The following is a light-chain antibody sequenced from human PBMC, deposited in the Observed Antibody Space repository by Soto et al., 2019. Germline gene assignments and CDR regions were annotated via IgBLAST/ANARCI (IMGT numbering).Light chain of an antibody. J-gene: IGKJ2*01. CDR1: QSLVRSDGNTY. CDR2: RVS. Sequence: DVVMTQSPLSLPVTLGQPASISCKSSQSLVRSDGNTYLTWFQQRPGQSPRRLIYRVSNRDSGGPDRFSGSGSGTDFTLKISRVEAEDVGVYYCVQTTHWPYTFGQGTKLEIQ. V-gene: IGKV2-30*02. CDR3: VQTTHWPYT.